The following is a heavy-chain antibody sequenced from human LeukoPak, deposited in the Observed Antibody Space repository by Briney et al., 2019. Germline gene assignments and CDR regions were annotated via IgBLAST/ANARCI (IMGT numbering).Heavy chain of an antibody. Sequence: ASVKVSCKASGYTFTSYGISWVRQAPGQGLEWMGWISAYNGNTNYAQKFQGRVTITADESTSTAYMELSSLRSEDTAVYYCARDRGIAVAGYFQHWGQGTLVTVSS. V-gene: IGHV1-18*01. CDR1: GYTFTSYG. D-gene: IGHD6-19*01. J-gene: IGHJ1*01. CDR3: ARDRGIAVAGYFQH. CDR2: ISAYNGNT.